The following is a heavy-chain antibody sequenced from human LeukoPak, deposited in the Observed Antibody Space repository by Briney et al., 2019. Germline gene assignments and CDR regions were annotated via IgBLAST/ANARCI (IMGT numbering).Heavy chain of an antibody. J-gene: IGHJ4*02. Sequence: PGGSLRLSCAASGFTFSSYWMSWVRQAPGKGLEWVAVISYDGSNKYYADSVKGRFTISRDNSKNTLYLQMNSLRAEDTAVYYCAKRMGPSIAATDLDYWGQGTLVTVSS. V-gene: IGHV3-30*18. CDR3: AKRMGPSIAATDLDY. CDR1: GFTFSSYW. D-gene: IGHD6-13*01. CDR2: ISYDGSNK.